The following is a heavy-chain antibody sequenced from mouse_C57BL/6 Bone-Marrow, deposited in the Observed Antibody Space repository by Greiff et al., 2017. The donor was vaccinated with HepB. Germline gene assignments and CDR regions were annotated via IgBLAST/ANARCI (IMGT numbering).Heavy chain of an antibody. CDR3: ANHGAMDY. J-gene: IGHJ4*01. CDR2: IDPSDSYT. Sequence: QVQLQQPGAELVRPGTSVKLSCKASGYTFTSYWMHWVKQRPGQGLEWIGVIDPSDSYTNYNQKFKGKATLTVDTSSSTAYMQLSSLTSEDSAVYDCANHGAMDYWGQGTSVTVSS. CDR1: GYTFTSYW. V-gene: IGHV1-59*01.